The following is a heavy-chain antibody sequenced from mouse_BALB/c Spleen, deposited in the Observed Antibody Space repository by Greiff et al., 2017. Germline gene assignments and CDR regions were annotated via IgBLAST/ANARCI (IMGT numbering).Heavy chain of an antibody. D-gene: IGHD2-12*01. J-gene: IGHJ3*01. CDR3: ARTTLFAY. Sequence: VQLQESGAELAKPGASVKMSCKASGYTFTSHWMHWVKQRPGQGLEWIGYINPSTGYTEYNQKFKDKATLTADKSSSTAYMQLSSLTSEDSAVYYCARTTLFAYWGQGTLVTVSA. V-gene: IGHV1-7*01. CDR2: INPSTGYT. CDR1: GYTFTSHW.